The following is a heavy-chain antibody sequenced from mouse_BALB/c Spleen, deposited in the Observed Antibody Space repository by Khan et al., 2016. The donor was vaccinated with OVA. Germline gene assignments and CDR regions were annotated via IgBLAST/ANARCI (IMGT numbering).Heavy chain of an antibody. CDR1: GYSFTSYW. D-gene: IGHD1-1*01. CDR2: TNPTDGRT. CDR3: ATINKIYATYVHH. Sequence: QVQLQQSGAELVKAGASVKMSCKASGYSFTSYWMHWVKQRLGQGLEWFAETNPTDGRTYYNEKFKSRATLTVDKSSSTAYMLLSGPTFEDSAVXYDATINKIYATYVHHWGQGTPLTVYS. V-gene: IGHV1S81*02. J-gene: IGHJ2*01.